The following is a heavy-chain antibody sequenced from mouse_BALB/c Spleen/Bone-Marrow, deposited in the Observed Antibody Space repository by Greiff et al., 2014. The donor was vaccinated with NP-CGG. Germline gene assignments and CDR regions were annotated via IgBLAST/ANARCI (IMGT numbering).Heavy chain of an antibody. Sequence: EVQVVESGAELVKPGASVKLSCTASGLNIKDTYIHWVKQRPEQGLEWIGRIDPANGNTKYDPKFQGKATITADTSSNTAYLQLSSLTSEDTAVYYCARYYYYAMDYWGQGTSVTVSS. J-gene: IGHJ4*01. CDR3: ARYYYYAMDY. CDR1: GLNIKDTY. V-gene: IGHV14-3*02. CDR2: IDPANGNT.